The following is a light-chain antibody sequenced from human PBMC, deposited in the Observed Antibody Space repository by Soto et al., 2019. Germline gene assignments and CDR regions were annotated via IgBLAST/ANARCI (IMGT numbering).Light chain of an antibody. Sequence: NFMLTQPQSVSESPGKTVTISCTRSSGFIASNYVQWFQQRPGSPPITVIYDDNRRPSGVPDRFSGSIDRSSNSASLIISGLKIEDEADYFCQSYDTTSQVFGGGTKLTVL. J-gene: IGLJ3*02. CDR3: QSYDTTSQV. CDR1: SGFIASNY. CDR2: DDN. V-gene: IGLV6-57*01.